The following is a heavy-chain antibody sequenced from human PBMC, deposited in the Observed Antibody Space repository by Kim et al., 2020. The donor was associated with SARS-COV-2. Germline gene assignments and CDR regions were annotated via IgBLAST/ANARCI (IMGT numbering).Heavy chain of an antibody. CDR2: ET. D-gene: IGHD3-10*01. V-gene: IGHV1-24*01. J-gene: IGHJ3*02. CDR3: ATARSGAFDI. Sequence: ETIYAQKFQGRVTMTEDTSTDTAYMELSSLGSEDTAVYYCATARSGAFDIWGQGTMVTVSS.